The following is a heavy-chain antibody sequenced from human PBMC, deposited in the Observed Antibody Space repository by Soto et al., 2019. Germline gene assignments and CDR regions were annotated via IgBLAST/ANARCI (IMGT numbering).Heavy chain of an antibody. CDR3: ARLVIVGATKGSVYYYYGMGV. J-gene: IGHJ6*02. Sequence: PGESLKISCKGSGYSFTSYWISWVRQMPGKGLEWMGRIDPSDSYTNYSPSFQGHITISADKSISTAYLQWSSLKASDTAMYYCARLVIVGATKGSVYYYYGMGVWGQGTTVTVSS. V-gene: IGHV5-10-1*01. CDR1: GYSFTSYW. D-gene: IGHD1-26*01. CDR2: IDPSDSYT.